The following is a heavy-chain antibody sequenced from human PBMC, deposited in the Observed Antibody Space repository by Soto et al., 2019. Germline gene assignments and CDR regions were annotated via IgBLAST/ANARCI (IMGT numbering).Heavy chain of an antibody. V-gene: IGHV3-23*01. J-gene: IGHJ6*03. CDR3: AKSGGYDFWSGYDVDYMDV. D-gene: IGHD3-3*01. CDR2: ISGSGGST. CDR1: GFTFSSYA. Sequence: EVQLLESGGGLVQPGGSLRLSCAASGFTFSSYAMSWVRQAPGKGLEWVSAISGSGGSTYYADSVKGRFTISRDNSKNTRYLQWNGRRAEDPAVYYCAKSGGYDFWSGYDVDYMDVWGKGTTVTVSS.